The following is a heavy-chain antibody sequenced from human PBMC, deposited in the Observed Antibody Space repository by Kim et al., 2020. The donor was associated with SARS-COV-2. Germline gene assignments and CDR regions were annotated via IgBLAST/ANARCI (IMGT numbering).Heavy chain of an antibody. D-gene: IGHD5-18*01. CDR1: GFTFSSYG. Sequence: GGSLRLSCAASGFTFSSYGMHWVRQAPGKGLEWVAVIWYDGSNKYYADSVKGRFTISRDNSKNTLYLQMNSLRAEDTAVYYCASSGYSYGYVGEDGVDYWGQGTLVTVSS. CDR3: ASSGYSYGYVGEDGVDY. CDR2: IWYDGSNK. J-gene: IGHJ4*02. V-gene: IGHV3-33*01.